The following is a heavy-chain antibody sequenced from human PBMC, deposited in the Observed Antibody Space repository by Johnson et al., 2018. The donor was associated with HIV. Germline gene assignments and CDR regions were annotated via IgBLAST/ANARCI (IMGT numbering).Heavy chain of an antibody. CDR2: TRKKVNSYTT. J-gene: IGHJ3*02. D-gene: IGHD1-26*01. Sequence: VQLVESGGGLVQPGGSLRLSCAASGFTFSDHYMDWVRQAPGKGLEWVGRTRKKVNSYTTEYAASVKGRFTVSRDDSKNSVYLQMNSLTPEDTAVYYCARGWGSRSGSPCYDPFDIWGQGTMVTVSS. CDR3: ARGWGSRSGSPCYDPFDI. V-gene: IGHV3-72*01. CDR1: GFTFSDHY.